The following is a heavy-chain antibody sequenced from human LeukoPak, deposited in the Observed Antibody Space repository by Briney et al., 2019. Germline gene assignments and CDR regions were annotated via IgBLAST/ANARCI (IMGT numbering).Heavy chain of an antibody. V-gene: IGHV1-69*06. Sequence: SVKVSCKASGGTFSSYAISWVRQAPGQGLEWMGGIIPIFGTTNYAQKFQDRVTITADKSTSTAYMELSSLRSDDTAVYYCARDNDFWSGYYKTGYYYMDVWGKGTTVTVSS. CDR3: ARDNDFWSGYYKTGYYYMDV. D-gene: IGHD3-3*01. J-gene: IGHJ6*03. CDR2: IIPIFGTT. CDR1: GGTFSSYA.